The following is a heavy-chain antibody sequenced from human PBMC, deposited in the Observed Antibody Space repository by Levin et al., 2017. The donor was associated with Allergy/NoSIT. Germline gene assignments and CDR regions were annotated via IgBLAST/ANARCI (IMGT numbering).Heavy chain of an antibody. CDR3: ARVGAGTF. J-gene: IGHJ4*02. Sequence: PGGSLRLSCAASGFTFDDYVMTWVRQAPGKGLEWVSGITRNGGDTAYADSVKGRFTISRDNAKNFLYLQMNSLTAEDTALYYCARVGAGTFWGQGTLVTVSS. D-gene: IGHD3-3*01. CDR2: ITRNGGDT. CDR1: GFTFDDYV. V-gene: IGHV3-20*04.